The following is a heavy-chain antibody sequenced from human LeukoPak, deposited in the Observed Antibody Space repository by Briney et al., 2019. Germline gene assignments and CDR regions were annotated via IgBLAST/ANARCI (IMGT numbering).Heavy chain of an antibody. J-gene: IGHJ6*02. V-gene: IGHV1-8*01. Sequence: GASVKVSCKASGYTFTSYDINWVRQATGQGLEWMGWMNPNSGNTGYAQKFQGRVTMTRNTSISTAYMELSSLRSEDTAVYYCARGRDPVGGYYHYGMDVWGQGTTVTVSS. CDR2: MNPNSGNT. CDR1: GYTFTSYD. D-gene: IGHD4-23*01. CDR3: ARGRDPVGGYYHYGMDV.